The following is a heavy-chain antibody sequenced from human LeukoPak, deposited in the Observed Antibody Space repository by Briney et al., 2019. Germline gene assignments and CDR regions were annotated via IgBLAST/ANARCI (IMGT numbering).Heavy chain of an antibody. CDR2: IYYSGST. J-gene: IGHJ4*02. D-gene: IGHD2-2*01. Sequence: SETLSLTCTVSGGSISSYYWSWIRQPPGKGLEWIGYIYYSGSTNYNPSLKSRVTISVDTSKNQFSLKLSSVTAADTAVYYCARKGQPGFNIVVVPAAMAFDYWGQGTLVTVSS. V-gene: IGHV4-59*12. CDR1: GGSISSYY. CDR3: ARKGQPGFNIVVVPAAMAFDY.